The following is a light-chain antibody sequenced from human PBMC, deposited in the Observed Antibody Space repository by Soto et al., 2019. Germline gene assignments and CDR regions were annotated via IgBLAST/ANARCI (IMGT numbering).Light chain of an antibody. CDR3: SSYTSSSTYV. CDR1: SSDVGGYNY. Sequence: QSALTQPASVSGSPGQSITISCTGTSSDVGGYNYVSWYQQYPGKAPKLMIYDVSNRPSGVSNRFSGSKSGNTASLTISGLQAEDEADYYCSSYTSSSTYVFGTGTNLTVL. J-gene: IGLJ1*01. CDR2: DVS. V-gene: IGLV2-14*01.